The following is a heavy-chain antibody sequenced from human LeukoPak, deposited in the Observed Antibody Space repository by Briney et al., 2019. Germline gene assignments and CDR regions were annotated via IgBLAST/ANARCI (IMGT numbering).Heavy chain of an antibody. Sequence: QSGGSLRLSCVVSGFTFSSYWMSWVRQAPGKGLEWVSVIYSGGSTYYADSVKGRFTISRDNSKNTLYLQMNSLRAEDTAVYYCAREPVAATAYFDYWGQGTLVTVSS. CDR1: GFTFSSYW. D-gene: IGHD2-15*01. CDR2: IYSGGST. V-gene: IGHV3-66*01. CDR3: AREPVAATAYFDY. J-gene: IGHJ4*02.